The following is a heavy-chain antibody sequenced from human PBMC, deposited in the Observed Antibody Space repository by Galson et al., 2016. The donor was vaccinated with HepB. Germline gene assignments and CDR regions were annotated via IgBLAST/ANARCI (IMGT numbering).Heavy chain of an antibody. J-gene: IGHJ4*02. Sequence: ETLSLTCTVSGGSISGYYWGWIRQPPGKGLEWIGEIYHSGSTNYKPSLKSRVSISVDKSKNQFSLKLTSVTAADTAVYYCARTGLRRDGVVVMRYFDYWGQGTLVTVSS. D-gene: IGHD3-22*01. CDR3: ARTGLRRDGVVVMRYFDY. CDR1: GGSISGYY. V-gene: IGHV4-59*12. CDR2: IYHSGST.